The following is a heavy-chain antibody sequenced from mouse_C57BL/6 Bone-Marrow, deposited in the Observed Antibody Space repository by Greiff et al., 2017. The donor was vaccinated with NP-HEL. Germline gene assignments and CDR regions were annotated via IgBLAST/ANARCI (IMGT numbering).Heavy chain of an antibody. J-gene: IGHJ3*01. CDR1: GFTFSSYT. D-gene: IGHD2-3*01. CDR3: ARQDSGLLPPY. Sequence: EVMLVESGGGLVKPGGSLKLSCAASGFTFSSYTMSWVRQTPEKRLEWVATISGGGGNTYYPDSVKGRFTISRDNAKNTLYLQMSSLRSEDTALYYCARQDSGLLPPYWGQGTLVTVSA. V-gene: IGHV5-9*01. CDR2: ISGGGGNT.